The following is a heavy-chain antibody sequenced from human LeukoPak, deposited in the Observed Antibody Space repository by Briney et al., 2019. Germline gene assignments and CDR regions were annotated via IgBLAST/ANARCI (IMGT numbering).Heavy chain of an antibody. D-gene: IGHD1-14*01. V-gene: IGHV1-2*06. CDR2: INPNSGGT. Sequence: ASVEVSCKASGYTFTDYYTHWVRQAPGQGLEWMGRINPNSGGTNYAQRFQGRVTVTRDTSISTAYMELSTLRSDDAAVYYCARDKRSTAGNWFDPWGQGTLVTVSS. CDR3: ARDKRSTAGNWFDP. CDR1: GYTFTDYY. J-gene: IGHJ5*02.